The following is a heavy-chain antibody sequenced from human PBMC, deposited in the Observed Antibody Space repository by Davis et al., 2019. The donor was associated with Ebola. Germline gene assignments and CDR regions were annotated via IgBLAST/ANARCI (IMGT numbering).Heavy chain of an antibody. CDR2: ISSNGGST. CDR1: GFTFSSYA. J-gene: IGHJ4*02. CDR3: ARENPDGYCSGGSCSFDY. D-gene: IGHD2-15*01. V-gene: IGHV3-64*01. Sequence: PGGSLRLSCAASGFTFSSYAMHWVRQAPGKGLEYVSAISSNGGSTYYANSVKGRFTISRDNSKNTLYLQMGSLRAEDMAVYYCARENPDGYCSGGSCSFDYWGQGTLVTVSS.